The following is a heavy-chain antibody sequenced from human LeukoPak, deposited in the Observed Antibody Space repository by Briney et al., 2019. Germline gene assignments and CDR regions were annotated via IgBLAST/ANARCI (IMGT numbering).Heavy chain of an antibody. CDR2: IHYGGST. CDR3: ARQFYTATVLFWFDL. Sequence: SETLSLTCTVSGGSITSSSYYWGWIRQPPGKGLEWIGSIHYGGSTYYNPSLKSRVTISVDTSKNQFSLKLSSVTATDTAVYYCARQFYTATVLFWFDLWGQGTLVTVSS. V-gene: IGHV4-39*07. CDR1: GGSITSSSYY. J-gene: IGHJ5*02. D-gene: IGHD3-10*01.